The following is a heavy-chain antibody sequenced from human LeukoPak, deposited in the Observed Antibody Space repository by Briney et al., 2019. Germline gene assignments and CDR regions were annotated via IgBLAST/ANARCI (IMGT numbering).Heavy chain of an antibody. D-gene: IGHD3-22*01. CDR2: INPNSGGT. Sequence: ASVKVSCKASGYTFTGYYMHWVRQAPGQGLEWMGWINPNSGGTNYAQRFQGGVTMTRDTSISTAYMELSRLRSDDTAVYYCARDLYYYDSSGYYYASIYYYGMDVWGQGTTVTVSS. CDR3: ARDLYYYDSSGYYYASIYYYGMDV. V-gene: IGHV1-2*02. J-gene: IGHJ6*02. CDR1: GYTFTGYY.